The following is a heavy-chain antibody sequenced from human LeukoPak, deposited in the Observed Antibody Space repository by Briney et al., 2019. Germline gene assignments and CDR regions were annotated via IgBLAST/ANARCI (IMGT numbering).Heavy chain of an antibody. Sequence: GRSLRLSCAASDFRFDDYAMHWVRQAPGKGLEWVSGISWNSGSIDYVDSVKGRFIISRDNAKNSLYLEMNSLRPEDTALYYCAKGTGRYWTFFDYWVQGTLVTVSS. D-gene: IGHD2-21*01. J-gene: IGHJ4*02. CDR1: DFRFDDYA. CDR3: AKGTGRYWTFFDY. V-gene: IGHV3-9*01. CDR2: ISWNSGSI.